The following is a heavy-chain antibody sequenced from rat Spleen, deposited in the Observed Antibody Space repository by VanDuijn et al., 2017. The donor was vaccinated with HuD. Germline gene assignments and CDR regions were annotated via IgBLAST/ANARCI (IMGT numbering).Heavy chain of an antibody. D-gene: IGHD1-4*01. CDR3: ARQGLPGYRGDFVY. Sequence: EVQLVESGGGLVQPGRSLKLSCAASVFTFSNYGMHWIRQAPTKGLDWVASISPSGVYNYFRDSVKGRFTVSRDNARTTLYLQMDSLRSEDTATYFCARQGLPGYRGDFVYWGQGTLVTVSS. CDR2: ISPSGVYN. CDR1: VFTFSNYG. V-gene: IGHV5S13*01. J-gene: IGHJ3*01.